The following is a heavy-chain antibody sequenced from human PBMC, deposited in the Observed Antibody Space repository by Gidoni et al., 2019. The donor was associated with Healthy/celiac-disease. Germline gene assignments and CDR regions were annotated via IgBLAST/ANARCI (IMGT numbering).Heavy chain of an antibody. V-gene: IGHV2-26*01. D-gene: IGHD6-19*01. CDR3: ARIRGSGWSWFDP. CDR2: IFSHDEK. J-gene: IGHJ5*02. Sequence: QVTLKESGPVLVKPTETLTLTCTVSGFSLSNARMGVSCIRQPPGKALEWLAHIFSHDEKSYSISLKSRLTIPKDTSKSQVVLTMTNMDPVDTATYYCARIRGSGWSWFDPWGQGTLVTVSS. CDR1: GFSLSNARMG.